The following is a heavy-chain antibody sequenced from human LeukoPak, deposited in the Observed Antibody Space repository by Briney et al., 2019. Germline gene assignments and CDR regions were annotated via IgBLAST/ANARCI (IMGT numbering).Heavy chain of an antibody. CDR3: ARDTRGGYNWNYWDY. CDR2: ISSSSSTI. D-gene: IGHD1-20*01. J-gene: IGHJ4*02. Sequence: PGGSLRLSCAASGFTFSSYSMNWVRQAPGKGLEWVSYISSSSSTIYYADSVKGRFTISRDNAKNSLYLQMNSLRAEDTAVYYCARDTRGGYNWNYWDYWGQGTLVTVSS. CDR1: GFTFSSYS. V-gene: IGHV3-48*01.